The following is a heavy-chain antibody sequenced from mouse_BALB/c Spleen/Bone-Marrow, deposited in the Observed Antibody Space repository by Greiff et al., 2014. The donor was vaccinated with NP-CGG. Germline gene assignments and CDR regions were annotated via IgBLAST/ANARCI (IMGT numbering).Heavy chain of an antibody. CDR1: GYTFTSSV. V-gene: IGHV1-14*01. J-gene: IGHJ2*01. CDR2: FNPYSDGS. CDR3: AKGGNCRYDFDY. Sequence: EVQLQQSGPELVKPGASVKMSCKASGYTFTSSVMHWVKQKPGQGLEWIGYFNPYSDGSKYNEKFKGKATLTSDKSSSTAYMELSSLTSEDSAVYYCAKGGNCRYDFDYWGQGTTLTVSS. D-gene: IGHD2-14*01.